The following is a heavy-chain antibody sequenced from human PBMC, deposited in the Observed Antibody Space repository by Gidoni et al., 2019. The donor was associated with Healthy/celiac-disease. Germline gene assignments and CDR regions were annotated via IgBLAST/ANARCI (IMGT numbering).Heavy chain of an antibody. CDR3: AKDLVQVGALSYYFDY. V-gene: IGHV3-23*01. J-gene: IGHJ4*02. D-gene: IGHD1-26*01. Sequence: EVQLLESGGGWVQPGGSLRLSCAASGFTFSSYAMSWVRQAPGKGLEWVSAISGSGGSTYYADSVKGRFTISRDNSKNTLYLQMNSLRAEDTAVYYCAKDLVQVGALSYYFDYWGQGTLVTVSS. CDR1: GFTFSSYA. CDR2: ISGSGGST.